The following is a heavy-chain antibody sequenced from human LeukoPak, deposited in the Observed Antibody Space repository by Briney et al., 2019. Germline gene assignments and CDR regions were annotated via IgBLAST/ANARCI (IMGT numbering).Heavy chain of an antibody. D-gene: IGHD1/OR15-1a*01. J-gene: IGHJ4*02. Sequence: ASVKVSCKASGYTFTGYYMHWVRQAPGQGLEWMGWINPNSGGTNYAQKFQGKVTMTRDTSISTAYMELSRLRSDDTAVYYCARYNWNIAGFDYWGQGTLVTVSS. CDR3: ARYNWNIAGFDY. CDR1: GYTFTGYY. V-gene: IGHV1-2*02. CDR2: INPNSGGT.